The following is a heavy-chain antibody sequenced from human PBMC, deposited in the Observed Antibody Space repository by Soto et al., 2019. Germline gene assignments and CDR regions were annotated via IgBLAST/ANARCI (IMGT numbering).Heavy chain of an antibody. J-gene: IGHJ4*02. Sequence: LILSCAASLFNCSSYWMNWVRQAPGKGLEWVANIKQDGSEKYYVDSVKGRFTISRDNAKNSLYLQMNSLRAEDTAVYYCARGVLYYDILTGYLAYYFDYWGQGTLVTVSS. V-gene: IGHV3-7*01. CDR1: LFNCSSYW. CDR2: IKQDGSEK. CDR3: ARGVLYYDILTGYLAYYFDY. D-gene: IGHD3-9*01.